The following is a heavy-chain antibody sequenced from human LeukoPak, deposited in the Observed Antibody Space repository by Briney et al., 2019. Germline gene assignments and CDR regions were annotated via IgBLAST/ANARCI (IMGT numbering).Heavy chain of an antibody. CDR3: AKDPLRDGYVFPRYFDY. CDR1: GFTFSSYA. CDR2: IIGSVGST. J-gene: IGHJ4*02. D-gene: IGHD5-24*01. Sequence: GGSLRLSCAASGFTFSSYAMSWVRQAPGKGLEWVSAIIGSVGSTYYADPVKGRFTISRDNTKNTLDLQMNRLRAEDTDVYYCAKDPLRDGYVFPRYFDYWGQGTLVTVSS. V-gene: IGHV3-23*01.